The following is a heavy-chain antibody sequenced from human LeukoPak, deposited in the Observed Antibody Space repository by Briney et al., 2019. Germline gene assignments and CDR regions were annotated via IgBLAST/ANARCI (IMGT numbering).Heavy chain of an antibody. V-gene: IGHV4-38-2*02. J-gene: IGHJ4*02. CDR3: ARDSPGIAAAGINYFDY. D-gene: IGHD6-13*01. Sequence: SETLSLTCTVSGYSISSGYYWGWIRQPPGKGLEWIGSIYHSGSTYYNPSLKSRVTISVDTSKNQFSLKLSSETAADTAVYYCARDSPGIAAAGINYFDYWGQGTLVTVSS. CDR2: IYHSGST. CDR1: GYSISSGYY.